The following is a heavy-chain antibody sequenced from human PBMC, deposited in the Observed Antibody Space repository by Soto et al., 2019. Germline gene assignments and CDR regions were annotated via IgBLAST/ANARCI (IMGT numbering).Heavy chain of an antibody. CDR3: ARGCSGSYYDY. Sequence: GGSLRLSCAASGFTFSSYWMSWVRQAPGKGLEWVANIKQDGSEKYYADSVKGRFTSSRDNANNSLYLLMNSLRAEDTVMYYCARGCSGSYYDYWGQGTLVTVSS. V-gene: IGHV3-7*03. J-gene: IGHJ4*02. D-gene: IGHD3-10*02. CDR1: GFTFSSYW. CDR2: IKQDGSEK.